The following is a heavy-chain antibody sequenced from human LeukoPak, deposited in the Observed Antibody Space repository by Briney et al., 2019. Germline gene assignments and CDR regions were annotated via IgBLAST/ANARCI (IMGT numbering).Heavy chain of an antibody. Sequence: GGSLRLSCAASGFTFSSYGMHWVRQAPGKGLEWVAVISYDGSNKYYADSVKGRFTISRDNSKNTLYLQMNSLRAEDTAIYYCAKDRRLPWDYFDSWGQGTLVTVSS. V-gene: IGHV3-30*18. J-gene: IGHJ4*02. CDR1: GFTFSSYG. CDR2: ISYDGSNK. CDR3: AKDRRLPWDYFDS. D-gene: IGHD5-12*01.